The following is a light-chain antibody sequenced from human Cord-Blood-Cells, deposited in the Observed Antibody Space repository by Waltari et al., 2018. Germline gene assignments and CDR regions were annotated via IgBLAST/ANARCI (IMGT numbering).Light chain of an antibody. Sequence: SSELTQDPAVSVALGQTVRITCQGDSLRSYYASWYQQKPGQAPVLVICGKNNRPSGIPDRFSGSSSGNTASLTITGAQAEDEAAYYCNSRDSSGNHVVFGRGTKLTVL. CDR1: SLRSYY. J-gene: IGLJ2*01. CDR2: GKN. CDR3: NSRDSSGNHVV. V-gene: IGLV3-19*01.